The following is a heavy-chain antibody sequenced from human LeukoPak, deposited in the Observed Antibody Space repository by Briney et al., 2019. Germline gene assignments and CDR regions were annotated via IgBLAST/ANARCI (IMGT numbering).Heavy chain of an antibody. D-gene: IGHD5-24*01. CDR1: GYSFTGYY. J-gene: IGHJ4*02. CDR2: INPNSGDT. Sequence: GASVKVSCKASGYSFTGYYMHWVRQAPGQGLEWMGWINPNSGDTKYAQKFQGRVTMTRDTSISTAYMELSRLRSDDTAVYYCARSRDGYNIRGDYWGQGTLVTVSS. CDR3: ARSRDGYNIRGDY. V-gene: IGHV1-2*02.